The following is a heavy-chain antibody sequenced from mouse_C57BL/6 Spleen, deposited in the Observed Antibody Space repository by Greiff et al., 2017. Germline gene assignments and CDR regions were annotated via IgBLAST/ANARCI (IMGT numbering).Heavy chain of an antibody. J-gene: IGHJ4*01. CDR2: IYPRDGST. CDR3: ARSSTVVAKSYAMDY. Sequence: QVQLQQSGPELVKPGASVKLSCKASGYTFTSYDINWVQQRPGQGLEWIGWIYPRDGSTKYNEKFKGKATLTVDTSSSTAYMELHSLTSEDSAVYFCARSSTVVAKSYAMDYWGQGTSVTVSS. V-gene: IGHV1-85*01. CDR1: GYTFTSYD. D-gene: IGHD1-1*01.